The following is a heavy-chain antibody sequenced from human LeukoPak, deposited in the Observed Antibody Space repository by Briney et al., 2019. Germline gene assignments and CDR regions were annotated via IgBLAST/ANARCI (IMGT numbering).Heavy chain of an antibody. CDR1: GFTFSSCG. V-gene: IGHV3-21*04. J-gene: IGHJ6*03. Sequence: PGGSLRLSCAASGFTFSSCGFNWVRQAPGKGLEWVSSIGPTGTDRYYADSVRGRFTISRDNAKNSLYLQMNSLRAEDMALYYCAKGDRDGYTTHMDVWGKGTTVTVSS. CDR2: IGPTGTDR. CDR3: AKGDRDGYTTHMDV. D-gene: IGHD5-24*01.